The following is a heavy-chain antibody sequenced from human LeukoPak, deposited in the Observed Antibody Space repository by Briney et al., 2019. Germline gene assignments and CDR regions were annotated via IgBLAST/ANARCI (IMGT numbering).Heavy chain of an antibody. CDR2: INPNSGGT. J-gene: IGHJ4*02. Sequence: GASVKVSCKASGYTFTGYYMHWVRQAPGQGLDWMGWINPNSGGTNYAQKFQGRVTMTRDTSISTAHMELSRLRSDDTAVYYCVIWFGELLSGDYWGQGTLVTVSS. V-gene: IGHV1-2*02. CDR1: GYTFTGYY. D-gene: IGHD3-10*01. CDR3: VIWFGELLSGDY.